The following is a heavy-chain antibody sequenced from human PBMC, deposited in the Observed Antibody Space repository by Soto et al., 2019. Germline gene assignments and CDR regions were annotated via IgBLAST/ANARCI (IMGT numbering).Heavy chain of an antibody. CDR1: GGSITSGGYF. J-gene: IGHJ6*02. CDR3: AKREDSSRFGGLEI. Sequence: SETLSLTCIVSGGSITSGGYFWDWIRQPPGKDLEWIGTVHSTGGTYYSPSLRSRVTISVDTSKNLFSLKMTSASATDTAVYFCAKREDSSRFGGLEIWGQGNAVTVS. V-gene: IGHV4-39*01. D-gene: IGHD3-3*01. CDR2: VHSTGGT.